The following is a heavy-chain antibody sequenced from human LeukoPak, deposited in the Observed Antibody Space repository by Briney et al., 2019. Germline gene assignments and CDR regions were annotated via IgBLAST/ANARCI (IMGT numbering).Heavy chain of an antibody. CDR1: GISISDGRYY. CDR2: KYYSGRA. Sequence: SQTLSLTCNVSGISISDGRYYWAWIRQRPGRGLVWIGYKYYSGRAKYNPSLKSRLIISIDTPENQFSLHLSSVTAADTAMYYCATPYCSSLSCLDVFNIWGQGRMVTVSS. CDR3: ATPYCSSLSCLDVFNI. J-gene: IGHJ3*02. V-gene: IGHV4-31*03. D-gene: IGHD2-2*01.